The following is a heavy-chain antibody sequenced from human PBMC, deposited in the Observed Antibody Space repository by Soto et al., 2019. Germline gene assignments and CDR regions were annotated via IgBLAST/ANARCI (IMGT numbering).Heavy chain of an antibody. CDR3: ARDVGV. J-gene: IGHJ6*04. Sequence: EVQLVESGGGLVQPGGSLRLSCAASGFTVSNNYMSWVRQAPGKGLEWVSVICGGSTYYADSVKGRFTISRDNSKNTLNRQMNSLGAEDTAGYYGARDVGVWGRGTMVTVSS. CDR1: GFTVSNNY. V-gene: IGHV3-66*01. CDR2: ICGGST.